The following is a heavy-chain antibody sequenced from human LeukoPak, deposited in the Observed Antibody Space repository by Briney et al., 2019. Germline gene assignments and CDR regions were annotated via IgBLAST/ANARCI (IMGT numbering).Heavy chain of an antibody. J-gene: IGHJ4*02. CDR1: GGSISSGSHY. CDR3: ARTDNSGYYSVY. Sequence: TSETLSLTCTVSGGSISSGSHYWGWIRQPSGKGLVWIGYIYDSGSTYYNPSLRSRITISADTSKNQFSLKLNSVTAADTAVYYCARTDNSGYYSVYWGQGTLVTVSS. D-gene: IGHD3-22*01. CDR2: IYDSGST. V-gene: IGHV4-31*03.